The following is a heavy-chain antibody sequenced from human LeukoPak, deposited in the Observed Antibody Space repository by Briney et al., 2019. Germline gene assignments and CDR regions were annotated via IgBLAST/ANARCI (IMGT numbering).Heavy chain of an antibody. CDR3: ARYPRLTTLGATAFDI. CDR1: GFAFSIYA. D-gene: IGHD5-12*01. CDR2: VNQDESEK. Sequence: PGGSLRLSCAASGFAFSIYAMSWVRQAPGKGLEWVANVNQDESEKNYVDSVKGRFTISRDNAKSSLHLQMNSLRAEDTAIYYCARYPRLTTLGATAFDIWGQGTMVTVSS. J-gene: IGHJ3*02. V-gene: IGHV3-7*01.